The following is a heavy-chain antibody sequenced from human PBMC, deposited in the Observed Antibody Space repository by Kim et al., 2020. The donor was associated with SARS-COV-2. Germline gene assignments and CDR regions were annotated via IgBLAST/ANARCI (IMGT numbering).Heavy chain of an antibody. V-gene: IGHV3-48*02. D-gene: IGHD3-3*01. J-gene: IGHJ6*02. CDR1: GFTFSSYS. Sequence: GGSLRLSCAASGFTFSSYSMNWVRQAPGKGLEWVSYISSSSSTIYYADSVKGRFTISRDNAKNSLYLQMNSLRDEDTAVYYCARDPTIFGVAYGMDVWGQGTTVTVSS. CDR2: ISSSSSTI. CDR3: ARDPTIFGVAYGMDV.